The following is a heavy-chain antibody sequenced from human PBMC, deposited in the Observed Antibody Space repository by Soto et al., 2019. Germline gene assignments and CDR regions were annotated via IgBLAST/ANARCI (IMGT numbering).Heavy chain of an antibody. CDR2: IYATGTT. CDR3: VREGTKLFRDWFDP. J-gene: IGHJ5*02. V-gene: IGHV4-4*07. Sequence: SETLSLTCTVSGASISGFYWSWIRKSAGKGLEWIGRIYATGTTDYNPSLKSRVMMSVDTSKKQFSLKLRSVTAADTAVFYCVREGTKLFRDWFDPGGQGISVPVSS. CDR1: GASISGFY. D-gene: IGHD1-1*01.